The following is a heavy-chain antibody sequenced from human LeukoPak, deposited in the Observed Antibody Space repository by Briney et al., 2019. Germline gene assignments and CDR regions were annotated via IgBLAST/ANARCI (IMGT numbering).Heavy chain of an antibody. CDR3: ARQNLRKDFDY. CDR2: IYYSGST. V-gene: IGHV4-59*01. Sequence: PSETLSLTCTVSGGSISSYYWSWIRQPPGKGLEWIGYIYYSGSTNYNPSLKSRVTISVDTSKNQFSLKLSSVTAADTAVYYCARQNLRKDFDYWGQGTLVTVSS. J-gene: IGHJ4*02. CDR1: GGSISSYY.